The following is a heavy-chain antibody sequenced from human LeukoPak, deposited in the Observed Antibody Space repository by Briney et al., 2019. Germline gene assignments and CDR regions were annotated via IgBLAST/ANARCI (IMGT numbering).Heavy chain of an antibody. Sequence: GASVTVSFKASGYRFTIYYMHWVRQAPGQGFEWMGIINPRDGSTTYAQKFQGRVTMTRDTSTSTLYMELISLRSEDTALYYCARDLVLHGAFDIWGQGTMVTVSS. V-gene: IGHV1-46*01. J-gene: IGHJ3*02. CDR3: ARDLVLHGAFDI. CDR1: GYRFTIYY. CDR2: INPRDGST.